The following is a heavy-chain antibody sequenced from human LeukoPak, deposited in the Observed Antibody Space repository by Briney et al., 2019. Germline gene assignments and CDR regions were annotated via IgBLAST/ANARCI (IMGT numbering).Heavy chain of an antibody. CDR3: AREKKGDILTGQGVYFDY. D-gene: IGHD3-9*01. CDR1: GGSISSYY. CDR2: IYYSGST. J-gene: IGHJ4*02. V-gene: IGHV4-59*01. Sequence: PSETLSLTCTVSGGSISSYYWSWIRQPPGKGLEWIGYIYYSGSTNYNPSLKSRVTLSVDTSKNQFSLKLSSVTAADTAVYYCAREKKGDILTGQGVYFDYWGQGTLDTVSS.